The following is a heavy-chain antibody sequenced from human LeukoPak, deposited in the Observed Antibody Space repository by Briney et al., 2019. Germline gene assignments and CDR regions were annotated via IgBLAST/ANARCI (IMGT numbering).Heavy chain of an antibody. J-gene: IGHJ4*02. CDR1: GGSISSSSYY. D-gene: IGHD3-9*01. CDR2: IYYSGST. CDR3: ARHRGDILTGYQSYNDY. Sequence: SETLSLTCTVSGGSISSSSYYWGWIRQPPGKGLEWIGSIYYSGSTYYNPSLKSRVTISVDTSKNQFSLKLSSVTAADTAVYYCARHRGDILTGYQSYNDYWGQGTLVTVSS. V-gene: IGHV4-39*01.